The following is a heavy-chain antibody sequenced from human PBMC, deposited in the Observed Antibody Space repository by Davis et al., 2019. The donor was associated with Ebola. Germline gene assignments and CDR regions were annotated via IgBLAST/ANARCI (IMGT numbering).Heavy chain of an antibody. J-gene: IGHJ6*02. CDR3: AKDIGLLWFGELSYGMDV. Sequence: SLKISCAVSGFSLDEYAIHWVRQAPGKGLEWVSGISWNSGSIGYADSVKGRFTISRDNAKNSLYLQMNSLRAEDTALYYCAKDIGLLWFGELSYGMDVWGQGTTVTVSS. D-gene: IGHD3-10*01. CDR2: ISWNSGSI. V-gene: IGHV3-9*01. CDR1: GFSLDEYA.